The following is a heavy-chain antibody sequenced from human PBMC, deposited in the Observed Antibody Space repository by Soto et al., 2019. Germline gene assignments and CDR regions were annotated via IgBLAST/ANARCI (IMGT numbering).Heavy chain of an antibody. CDR2: ISYSGTT. CDR1: GGSITSGDYY. D-gene: IGHD3-16*02. V-gene: IGHV4-30-4*01. CDR3: SRTNYDYVWGSYRFDY. Sequence: SETLSLTCTVSGGSITSGDYYWSWIRQPPGKGLEWIGYISYSGTTYYNPSLKSRLTISVGTSKNQFSLNLNSVTAADTAVYYCSRTNYDYVWGSYRFDYWGQGALVTVSS. J-gene: IGHJ4*02.